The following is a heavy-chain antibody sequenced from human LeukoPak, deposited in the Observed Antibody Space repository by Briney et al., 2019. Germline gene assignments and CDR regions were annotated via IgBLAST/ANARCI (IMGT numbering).Heavy chain of an antibody. J-gene: IGHJ4*02. V-gene: IGHV1-46*01. D-gene: IGHD5-24*01. CDR3: ARDEVEIATISGY. CDR2: INPSGGST. CDR1: GYTFTSYY. Sequence: EASVKVSCKASGYTFTSYYMHWVRQAPGQGLEWMGIINPSGGSTSYAQKFQGRVTMTMDMSTSTVYMELSSLRSEDTAVYYCARDEVEIATISGYWGQGTLVTVSS.